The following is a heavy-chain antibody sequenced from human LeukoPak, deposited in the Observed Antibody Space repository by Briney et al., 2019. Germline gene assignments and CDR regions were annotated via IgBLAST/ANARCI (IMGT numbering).Heavy chain of an antibody. CDR3: ARHRFASAVILDY. V-gene: IGHV4-59*08. CDR1: GGAFSSFY. Sequence: SETLSLTCSVSGGAFSSFYWSWIRQPPGKGLEWIGYFYYSGSTKYNPSLKSRVTMSGDTSKNQLSLKLRSVTAADTAVYYCARHRFASAVILDYWGQGDLVTVSS. J-gene: IGHJ4*02. D-gene: IGHD2-21*02. CDR2: FYYSGST.